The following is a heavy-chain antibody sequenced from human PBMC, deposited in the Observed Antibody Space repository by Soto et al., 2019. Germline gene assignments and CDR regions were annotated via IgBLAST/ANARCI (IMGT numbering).Heavy chain of an antibody. D-gene: IGHD3-3*01. V-gene: IGHV3-23*01. CDR3: AKDVAFQSGNYSGSHYSAP. CDR1: GLNFINHA. CDR2: ISGSDGTT. Sequence: RHSNTASGLNFINHAMSWVSQTPGEGLEWVSAISGSDGTTHYADSVRGRFTISRDNSNNTVFLQMNSLRVEDTGLYYCAKDVAFQSGNYSGSHYSAPLGQGAPV. J-gene: IGHJ5*02.